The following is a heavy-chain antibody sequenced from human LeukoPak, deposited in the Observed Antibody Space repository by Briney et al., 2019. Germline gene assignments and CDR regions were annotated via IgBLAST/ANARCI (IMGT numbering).Heavy chain of an antibody. CDR2: INHSGST. V-gene: IGHV4-34*01. Sequence: SETRSLTCAVYGGSFSGYYWSWIRQPPGKGLEWIGEINHSGSTNYNPSLKSRVTISVDTSKNQFSLKLSSVTAADTAVYYCARSRDTAMPTDYWGQGTLVTVSS. CDR3: ARSRDTAMPTDY. J-gene: IGHJ4*02. D-gene: IGHD5-18*01. CDR1: GGSFSGYY.